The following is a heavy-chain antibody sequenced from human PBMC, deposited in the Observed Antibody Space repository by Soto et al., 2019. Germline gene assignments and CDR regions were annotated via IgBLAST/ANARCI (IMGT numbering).Heavy chain of an antibody. D-gene: IGHD6-13*01. J-gene: IGHJ6*02. Sequence: GESLRISCKGSGYSFTSYWIGWVRQMPGKGLESMGIIYPGDSDTRYSPSFQGQVTISADKSISTAYLQWSSLKASDTAMYYCARTAAAGKYYYGMDVWGQGTTVTVSS. V-gene: IGHV5-51*01. CDR1: GYSFTSYW. CDR2: IYPGDSDT. CDR3: ARTAAAGKYYYGMDV.